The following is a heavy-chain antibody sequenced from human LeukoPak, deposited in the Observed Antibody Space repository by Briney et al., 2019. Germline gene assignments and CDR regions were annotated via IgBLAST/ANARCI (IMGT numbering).Heavy chain of an antibody. D-gene: IGHD3-22*01. Sequence: SETLSLTCAVYGGSFSGYYWSWIRQPPGKGLEWIGEINHSGSTNYNPSLKSRVTISVDTSKNQFSLKLSSVTAADTAVYYCARGYYDSSGYSEYYFDYWGQGTLVTVSS. CDR1: GGSFSGYY. CDR3: ARGYYDSSGYSEYYFDY. CDR2: INHSGST. V-gene: IGHV4-34*01. J-gene: IGHJ4*02.